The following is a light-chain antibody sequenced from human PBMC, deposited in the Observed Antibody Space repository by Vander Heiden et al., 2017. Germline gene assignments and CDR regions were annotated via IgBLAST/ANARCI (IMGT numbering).Light chain of an antibody. CDR1: ALANQF. CDR2: NYI. V-gene: IGLV3-25*03. CDR3: QTADSSGTPWV. Sequence: SYWLTQPPSVSVFPGQTARITCSGDALANQFTHWYQQKTGQAAVLVIYNYIARPSGIPERFSGSSAGRTVTLTITGVEEEGEADYYCQTADSSGTPWVFGGGTKLTAL. J-gene: IGLJ3*02.